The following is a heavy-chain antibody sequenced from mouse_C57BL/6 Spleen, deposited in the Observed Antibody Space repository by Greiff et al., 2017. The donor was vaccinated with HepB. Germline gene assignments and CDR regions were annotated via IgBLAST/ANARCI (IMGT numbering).Heavy chain of an antibody. CDR3: ARVSYGSSYPDY. CDR1: GYTFTSYW. Sequence: VQLQQPGAELVMPGASVKLSCKASGYTFTSYWMHWVKQRPGQGLEWIGEIDPSDSYTNYNQKFKGKSTLTVDKSSSTAYMHLSSLTSEDSAVYYCARVSYGSSYPDYWGQGTTLTVSS. V-gene: IGHV1-69*01. J-gene: IGHJ2*01. D-gene: IGHD1-1*01. CDR2: IDPSDSYT.